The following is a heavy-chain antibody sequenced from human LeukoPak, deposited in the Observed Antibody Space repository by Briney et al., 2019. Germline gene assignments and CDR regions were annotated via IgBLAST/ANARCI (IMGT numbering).Heavy chain of an antibody. CDR1: GGTFSSYA. D-gene: IGHD3-22*01. CDR3: ARTSGYYSDY. Sequence: GASVEVSCKASGGTFSSYAISWVRQAPGQGLEWMGRIIPIFGTANYAQKFQGRVTITTDESTSTAYMELSSLRSEYTAVYYCARTSGYYSDYWGQGTLVTVSS. V-gene: IGHV1-69*05. CDR2: IIPIFGTA. J-gene: IGHJ4*02.